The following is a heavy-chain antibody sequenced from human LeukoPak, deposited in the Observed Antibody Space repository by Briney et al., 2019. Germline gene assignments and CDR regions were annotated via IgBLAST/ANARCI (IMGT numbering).Heavy chain of an antibody. J-gene: IGHJ4*02. V-gene: IGHV4-34*01. D-gene: IGHD3-22*01. CDR3: ARESGYYDSSGYTDY. Sequence: SGTLSLTCAVYGGSFSGYYWSWIRQPPGKGLEWIGEINHSGSTNYNPSLKSRVTISVDTSKNQFSLKLSSVTAADTAVYYCARESGYYDSSGYTDYWGQGTLVTVSS. CDR2: INHSGST. CDR1: GGSFSGYY.